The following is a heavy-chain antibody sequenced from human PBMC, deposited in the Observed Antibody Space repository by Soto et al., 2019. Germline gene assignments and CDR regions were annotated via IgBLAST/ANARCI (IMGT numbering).Heavy chain of an antibody. Sequence: GGSLRLSCTASGFTFSSYGMHWVRQAPGKGLEWVAVIWYDGSNKYYADSVKGRFTISRDNSKNTLYLQMNSLRAEDTAVYYCARVKSSPIFYYGMDVWGQGTTVTVSS. CDR2: IWYDGSNK. V-gene: IGHV3-33*01. CDR1: GFTFSSYG. D-gene: IGHD3-9*01. CDR3: ARVKSSPIFYYGMDV. J-gene: IGHJ6*02.